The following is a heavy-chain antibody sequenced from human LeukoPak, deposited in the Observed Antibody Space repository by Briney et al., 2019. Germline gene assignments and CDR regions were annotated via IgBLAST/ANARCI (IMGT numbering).Heavy chain of an antibody. CDR2: ISAYNGNT. CDR1: GYTFTSYG. V-gene: IGHV1-18*01. J-gene: IGHJ5*02. D-gene: IGHD6-13*01. Sequence: ASVKVSCKASGYTFTSYGISWVRQAPGQGLEWMGWISAYNGNTNYAQKLQGRVTTTTDTSTSTAYMELRSLRSDDTAVYYCARVGPADSSSWYWFDPWGQGTLVTVSS. CDR3: ARVGPADSSSWYWFDP.